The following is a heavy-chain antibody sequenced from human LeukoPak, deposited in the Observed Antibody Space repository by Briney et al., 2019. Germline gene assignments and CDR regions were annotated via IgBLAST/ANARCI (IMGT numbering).Heavy chain of an antibody. CDR1: GFTFSTYA. CDR2: ISDTGGNT. V-gene: IGHV3-23*01. CDR3: AKGRTNDY. Sequence: EGSLRLSCAASGFTFSTYAMSWVRQTPERGLEWVSAISDTGGNTFYADSVKGRFTISRDNSKNTLYLQMNSLRAEDTAIYYCAKGRTNDYWGQGTLVTVSS. D-gene: IGHD1/OR15-1a*01. J-gene: IGHJ4*02.